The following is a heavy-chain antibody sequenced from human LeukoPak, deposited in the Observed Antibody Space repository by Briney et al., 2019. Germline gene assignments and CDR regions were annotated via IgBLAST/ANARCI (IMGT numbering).Heavy chain of an antibody. V-gene: IGHV4-59*01. D-gene: IGHD3-3*01. CDR1: GGSINNYY. CDR3: ARRSGYYDGFDY. CDR2: IYYSGST. J-gene: IGHJ4*02. Sequence: SETLSLTCTVSGGSINNYYWSSIRQPPGKGLELIGYIYYSGSTNYNPSLKSRVTMSVDTSKNQFSLKVNSVTAAETAVYYCARRSGYYDGFDYWGQGTLVTVSS.